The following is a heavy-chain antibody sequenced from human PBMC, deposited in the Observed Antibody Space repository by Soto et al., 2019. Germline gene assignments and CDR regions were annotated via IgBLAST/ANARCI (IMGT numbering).Heavy chain of an antibody. CDR1: GFTVSSYG. V-gene: IGHV3-30*03. CDR3: ARDGQWELLSWYFDY. CDR2: ISYDGSNN. D-gene: IGHD1-26*01. J-gene: IGHJ4*02. Sequence: QVQLVESGGGVVQPGRSLRLSCAASGFTVSSYGMHRVRQAPGKGLEWVAVISYDGSNNYYGDSVKGRFTISRDDSKKTLYLQMNSLRPEDTAVYHCARDGQWELLSWYFDYWGQGTLVTVSS.